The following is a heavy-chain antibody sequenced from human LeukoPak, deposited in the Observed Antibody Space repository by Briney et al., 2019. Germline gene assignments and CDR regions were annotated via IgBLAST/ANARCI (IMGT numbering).Heavy chain of an antibody. CDR1: VFTFSSYG. CDR2: IWYDGSNK. V-gene: IGHV3-33*01. D-gene: IGHD2-2*01. Sequence: PGGSLRLSCAASVFTFSSYGMHWVRQAPGKGLEWVAVIWYDGSNKYYADSVKGRFTISRDNSKNTLYLQMNSLRAEDTAVYYCARDLVVGLRVLAYWGQGTLVTVSS. CDR3: ARDLVVGLRVLAY. J-gene: IGHJ4*02.